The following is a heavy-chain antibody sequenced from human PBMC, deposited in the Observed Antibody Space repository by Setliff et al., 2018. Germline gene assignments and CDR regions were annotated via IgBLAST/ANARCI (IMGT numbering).Heavy chain of an antibody. V-gene: IGHV4-4*08. Sequence: SETLSLTCTVSDVSISGYYWSWIRQPPGKGLEWIGYIHSSGRSNYNPSLKSRVTTSIDRSKKQFSLKLSSVTAADTAVYYCARAGGYYGSGSYYNDGWFDPWGQGTLVTSPQ. CDR3: ARAGGYYGSGSYYNDGWFDP. CDR1: DVSISGYY. J-gene: IGHJ5*02. CDR2: IHSSGRS. D-gene: IGHD3-10*01.